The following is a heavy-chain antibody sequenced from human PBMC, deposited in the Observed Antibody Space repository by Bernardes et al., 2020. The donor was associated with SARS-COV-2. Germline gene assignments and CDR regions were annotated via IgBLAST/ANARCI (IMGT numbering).Heavy chain of an antibody. D-gene: IGHD1-26*01. J-gene: IGHJ6*02. CDR3: ARDLGGSYYLSVYYYYGMDV. CDR1: GFTFSSYW. CDR2: IKPDGSEK. V-gene: IGHV3-7*01. Sequence: GGSLRLSCAASGFTFSSYWMSWVRQAPGKGLEWVANIKPDGSEKYYVDSVKGRFTISRDNAKNSLYLQMNSLRAEDTAVYYCARDLGGSYYLSVYYYYGMDVWGQGTTVTVSS.